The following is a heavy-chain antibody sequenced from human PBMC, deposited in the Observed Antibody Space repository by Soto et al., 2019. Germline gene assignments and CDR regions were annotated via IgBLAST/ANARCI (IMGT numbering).Heavy chain of an antibody. CDR2: INPSGGST. J-gene: IGHJ4*02. Sequence: ASVKVSCKASGGTFSSYAISWVRQAPGQGLEWMGIINPSGGSTSYAQKFQGRVTMTRDTSTSTVYMELSSLRSEDTAVYYCARDRSGRFLEWLPLSFDYWGQGTLVTVSS. D-gene: IGHD3-3*01. CDR3: ARDRSGRFLEWLPLSFDY. CDR1: GGTFSSYA. V-gene: IGHV1-46*01.